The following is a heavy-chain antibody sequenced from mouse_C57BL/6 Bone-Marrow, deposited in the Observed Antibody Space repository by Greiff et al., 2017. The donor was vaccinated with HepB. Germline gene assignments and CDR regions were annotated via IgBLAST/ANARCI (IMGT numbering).Heavy chain of an antibody. CDR3: ARQAYYYAMDY. V-gene: IGHV5-6*02. CDR1: GFTFSSYG. Sequence: DVMLVESGGDLVKPGGSLKLSCAASGFTFSSYGMSWVRQTPDKRLEWVATISSGGSYTYYPDSVKGRFTISRDNAKNTLYLQMSSLKSEDTAMYYCARQAYYYAMDYWGQGTSVTVSS. J-gene: IGHJ4*01. CDR2: ISSGGSYT.